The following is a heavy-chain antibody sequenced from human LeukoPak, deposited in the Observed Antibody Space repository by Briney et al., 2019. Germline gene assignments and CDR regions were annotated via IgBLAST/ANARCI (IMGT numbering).Heavy chain of an antibody. CDR1: GFTFSNHY. CDR2: SREKANSYTT. J-gene: IGHJ4*02. V-gene: IGHV3-72*01. Sequence: CLRLSRAASGFTFSNHYMDSVHHAPGNGMEWGGRSREKANSYTTEYAASVKGRFTTSRDDSHDSLYPQMNSLEPEDTAVYYCVRVGRGYSYDYWGQGALVIVSS. CDR3: VRVGRGYSYDY. D-gene: IGHD2-15*01.